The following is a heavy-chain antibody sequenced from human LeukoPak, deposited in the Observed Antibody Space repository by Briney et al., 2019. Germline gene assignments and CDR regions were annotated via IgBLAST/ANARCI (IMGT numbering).Heavy chain of an antibody. D-gene: IGHD3-22*01. CDR1: GFTFSSYG. CDR2: IRYDGSNK. J-gene: IGHJ4*02. CDR3: AKDAQRGSGYYYLYYFDY. V-gene: IGHV3-30*02. Sequence: GGSLRLSCAASGFTFSSYGMHWVRQAPGKGLEWVAFIRYDGSNKYYADSVKGRFTISRDNSKNTLYLQMNSLRAEDTAVYYCAKDAQRGSGYYYLYYFDYWGQGTLVTVSS.